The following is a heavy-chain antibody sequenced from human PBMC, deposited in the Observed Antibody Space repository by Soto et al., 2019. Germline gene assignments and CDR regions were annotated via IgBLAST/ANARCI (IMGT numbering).Heavy chain of an antibody. CDR3: ATADEVGGSYDY. CDR1: GYTLTELS. CDR2: FDPEDGET. D-gene: IGHD1-26*01. J-gene: IGHJ4*02. V-gene: IGHV1-24*01. Sequence: VASVKVSCKVSGYTLTELSMHWVRQAPGKGLEWMGGFDPEDGETIYAQKFQGRVTMTEDTSTDTAYMELSSLRSEDTAVYYCATADEVGGSYDYWGQGTLVTVSS.